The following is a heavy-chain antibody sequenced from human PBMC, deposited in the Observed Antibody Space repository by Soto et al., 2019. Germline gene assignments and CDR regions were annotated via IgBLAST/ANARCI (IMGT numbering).Heavy chain of an antibody. CDR3: TRDASRDSSARGWFDP. V-gene: IGHV3-21*01. D-gene: IGHD6-13*01. Sequence: GGSLRLSCAASGFTFRSFTMNWVRQAPRKGLEWVSTISSNSAYIYYTDALRGRFTISRDNAKNSLHLQMNSLRAEDTAVYYCTRDASRDSSARGWFDPWGPGTPVTVSS. J-gene: IGHJ5*02. CDR1: GFTFRSFT. CDR2: ISSNSAYI.